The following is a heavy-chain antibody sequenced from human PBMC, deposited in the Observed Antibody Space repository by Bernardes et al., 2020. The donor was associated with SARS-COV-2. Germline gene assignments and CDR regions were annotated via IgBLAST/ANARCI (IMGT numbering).Heavy chain of an antibody. J-gene: IGHJ6*02. Sequence: ASVKVSCKASGYTFTSYGINWVRQAPAQGPEWMGWISAKNGSTNYAQKFQGRVTMTTDTSMSTAYMELRNLRSDDTAMYYCAREGYYYDSSAYWDYFGMDVWGQGTTVTVSS. CDR2: ISAKNGST. V-gene: IGHV1-18*01. D-gene: IGHD3-22*01. CDR3: AREGYYYDSSAYWDYFGMDV. CDR1: GYTFTSYG.